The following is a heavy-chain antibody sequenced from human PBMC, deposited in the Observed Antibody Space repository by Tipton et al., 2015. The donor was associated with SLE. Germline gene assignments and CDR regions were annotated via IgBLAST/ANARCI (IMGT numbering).Heavy chain of an antibody. CDR3: APVLTGYYGMDV. J-gene: IGHJ6*02. V-gene: IGHV3-30*04. D-gene: IGHD4/OR15-4a*01. CDR2: ISYDGSKK. CDR1: GFTFSNYA. Sequence: SLRLSCAASGFTFSNYAMHWVRQAPGKGLEWVAVISYDGSKKYYADSVKGRFTISRDNSKNTLYLQMNSLRAEDTAVYYCAPVLTGYYGMDVWGQGTTVTVSS.